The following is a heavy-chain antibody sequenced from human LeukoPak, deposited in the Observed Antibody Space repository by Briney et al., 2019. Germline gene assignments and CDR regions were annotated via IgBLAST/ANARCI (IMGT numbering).Heavy chain of an antibody. CDR3: AKVFCSSTSCYVSSGEYFQH. CDR1: GFTFSSYA. J-gene: IGHJ1*01. Sequence: PGGSLRLSCAASGFTFSSYAMSWVRQAPGKGLEWVSAISGSGGSTYYADSVKGRFTISRDNSKNTLYLQMNSLRAEDTAVYYCAKVFCSSTSCYVSSGEYFQHWGQGTLVTVSS. V-gene: IGHV3-23*01. D-gene: IGHD2-2*01. CDR2: ISGSGGST.